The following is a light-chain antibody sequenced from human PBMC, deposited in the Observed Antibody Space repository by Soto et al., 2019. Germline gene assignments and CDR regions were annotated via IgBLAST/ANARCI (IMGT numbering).Light chain of an antibody. CDR2: TTY. CDR3: AAWDDSLNGHV. CDR1: DSDIGSYS. Sequence: QSVLTQPHSVSGTPGQRLTVSCSGSDSDIGSYSVHWFQQLPGTAPKLLISTTYQRPSGVPERFSGSKPGTSASLAISGLQSEDEADYYCAAWDDSLNGHVFGTGTKVTVL. J-gene: IGLJ1*01. V-gene: IGLV1-44*01.